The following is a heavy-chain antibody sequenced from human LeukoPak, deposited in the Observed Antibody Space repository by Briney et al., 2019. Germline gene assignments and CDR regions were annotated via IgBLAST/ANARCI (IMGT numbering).Heavy chain of an antibody. Sequence: SVKVSCKASGGTFSSYAISWVRQAPGQGLEWMGGIIPIFGTANYAQKFQGRVTITADKSTSTAYMELSSLRSEDTAVYYCARDLLGLLWFGELYSWGQGTLVTVSS. CDR2: IIPIFGTA. CDR3: ARDLLGLLWFGELYS. V-gene: IGHV1-69*06. J-gene: IGHJ5*02. CDR1: GGTFSSYA. D-gene: IGHD3-10*01.